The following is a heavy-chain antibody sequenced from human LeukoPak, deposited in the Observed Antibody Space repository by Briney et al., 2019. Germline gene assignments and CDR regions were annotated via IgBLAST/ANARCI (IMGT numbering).Heavy chain of an antibody. CDR3: ARDLIVPAAPYYFDY. Sequence: GASVKVSCKASGYTFTSYGISWVRQAPGQGPEWMGWISAYNGNTNYAQKLQGRITMTTDTSTSTAYMELRSLRSDDTAVYYCARDLIVPAAPYYFDYWGQGTLVTVSS. CDR2: ISAYNGNT. V-gene: IGHV1-18*04. D-gene: IGHD2-2*01. CDR1: GYTFTSYG. J-gene: IGHJ4*02.